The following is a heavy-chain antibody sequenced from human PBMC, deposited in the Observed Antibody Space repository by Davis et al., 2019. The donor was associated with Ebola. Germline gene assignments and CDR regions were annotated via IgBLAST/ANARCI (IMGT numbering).Heavy chain of an antibody. J-gene: IGHJ6*04. V-gene: IGHV3-23*01. D-gene: IGHD6-19*01. CDR1: VITFSSYA. Sequence: PGGSLRLSCTDSVITFSSYAMTWVRQAPGKGLEWVSAISGSGGSTYYADSVKGRFTISRDNSKKTLYLQMNSLKTEDTAVYYCTTDRGSGWYYYYYGMDVWGKGTTVTVSS. CDR2: ISGSGGST. CDR3: TTDRGSGWYYYYYGMDV.